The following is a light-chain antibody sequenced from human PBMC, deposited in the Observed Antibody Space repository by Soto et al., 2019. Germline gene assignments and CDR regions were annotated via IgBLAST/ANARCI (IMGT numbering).Light chain of an antibody. CDR2: WAS. CDR1: QSVLYSSSNKDY. Sequence: DIVMTQSPDSLAVSLGERATINCKSSQSVLYSSSNKDYLAWYQQKPGQPPKMVIYWASTRESGVPDRFSGSGSGTDFTLTIRSLQAEDVAVYYCQQYYSTPFTFGPGTKVDIK. J-gene: IGKJ3*01. V-gene: IGKV4-1*01. CDR3: QQYYSTPFT.